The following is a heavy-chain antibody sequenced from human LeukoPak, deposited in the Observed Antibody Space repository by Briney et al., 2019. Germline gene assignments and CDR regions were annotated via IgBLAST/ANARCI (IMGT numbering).Heavy chain of an antibody. V-gene: IGHV1-2*02. CDR1: GYTFIDYA. CDR2: IIPNSGAT. CDR3: ASHLPVNGWGSYYSSDS. D-gene: IGHD3-10*01. J-gene: IGHJ5*02. Sequence: ASVKVSCKAAGYTFIDYAMHWVRQAPGQGLEWMGWIIPNSGATTYAQNFQGRVTVTRDTSISTAYMEMTRLRSDDTAVYYCASHLPVNGWGSYYSSDSWGQGTLVTVSS.